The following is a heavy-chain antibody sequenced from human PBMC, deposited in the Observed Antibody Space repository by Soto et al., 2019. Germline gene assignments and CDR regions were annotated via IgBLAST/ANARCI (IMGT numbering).Heavy chain of an antibody. CDR1: GLPSTGFE. CDR2: ISASGDTV. D-gene: IGHD2-15*01. V-gene: IGHV3-48*03. CDR3: GDFSVTGGVDG. J-gene: IGHJ6*02. Sequence: PGGSLRLSCVASGLPSTGFEMNWVRQAPGKGLEWVSYISASGDTVYYADSVKGRFTISRDNAKNTLYLEMNSLRAEDSAVYYCGDFSVTGGVDGWGQGAPVT.